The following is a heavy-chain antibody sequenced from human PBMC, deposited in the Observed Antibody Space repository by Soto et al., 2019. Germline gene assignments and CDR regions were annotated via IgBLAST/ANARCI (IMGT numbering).Heavy chain of an antibody. J-gene: IGHJ6*02. CDR3: AVARTAVYGMDV. V-gene: IGHV1-69*02. Sequence: QVQLVQSGAEVKKPGSSVKVSCKASGGTFSSYTISWVRQAPGQGREWMGRIIPILGIANYAQKFQGRVTITADKSTSTAYMELSSLRSEDTAVYYCAVARTAVYGMDVWGQGTTVTVSS. CDR2: IIPILGIA. CDR1: GGTFSSYT. D-gene: IGHD2-21*02.